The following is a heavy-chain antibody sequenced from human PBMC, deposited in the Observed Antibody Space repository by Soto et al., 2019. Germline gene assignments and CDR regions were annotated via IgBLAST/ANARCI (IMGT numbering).Heavy chain of an antibody. Sequence: ASVKVSCKASGYTFTSYAMHWVRQAPGQRLEWMGWINAGNGNTKYSQKFQGRVTITRDTSASTAYMELSSLRSEDTAVYYCARELYCSGDNCYSWFDPWGQGTLVTSPQ. V-gene: IGHV1-3*01. D-gene: IGHD2-15*01. CDR3: ARELYCSGDNCYSWFDP. CDR2: INAGNGNT. CDR1: GYTFTSYA. J-gene: IGHJ5*02.